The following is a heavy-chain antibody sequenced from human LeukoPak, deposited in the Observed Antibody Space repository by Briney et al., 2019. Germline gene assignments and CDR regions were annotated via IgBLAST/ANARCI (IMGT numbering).Heavy chain of an antibody. Sequence: GGSLRLSCAASGFTFSDYTMNWVRQAPGKGLEWVSSITSSSTYISYADSVKGRFTISRDNAKNSLYLQMNSLRAEDTAVYYCARDSGTGSIDYWGQGTLVTVSS. D-gene: IGHD2-15*01. V-gene: IGHV3-21*01. J-gene: IGHJ4*02. CDR1: GFTFSDYT. CDR2: ITSSSTYI. CDR3: ARDSGTGSIDY.